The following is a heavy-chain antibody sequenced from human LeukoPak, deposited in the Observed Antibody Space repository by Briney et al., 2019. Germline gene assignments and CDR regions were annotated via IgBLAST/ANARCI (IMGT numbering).Heavy chain of an antibody. V-gene: IGHV7-4-1*02. CDR3: AREVHDSYSSGWYYFDY. Sequence: GASVKVSCKASGYTFTSYPMNWVRQAPGQGLEWMGWINTNTGNPTYAQGFTGRFVFSLDTPVSTAYLQISGLKAEDTAVYYCAREVHDSYSSGWYYFDYWGQGTLVTVSS. J-gene: IGHJ4*02. CDR1: GYTFTSYP. D-gene: IGHD6-19*01. CDR2: INTNTGNP.